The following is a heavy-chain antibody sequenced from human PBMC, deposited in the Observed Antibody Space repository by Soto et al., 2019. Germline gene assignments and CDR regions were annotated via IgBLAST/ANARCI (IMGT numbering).Heavy chain of an antibody. CDR3: VTDDESNLAY. CDR2: IKRKIDGGAP. J-gene: IGHJ4*02. V-gene: IGHV3-15*01. Sequence: EVQLVESGGGLVKPGGSLRLSCAASGFTFSNAWMSWVRQAPGKGLEWVGRIKRKIDGGAPDYAAPVKGRFTMSRDDSKSTVYLQMNSLTSEDTAVYYCVTDDESNLAYWGQGTLVTVSS. CDR1: GFTFSNAW.